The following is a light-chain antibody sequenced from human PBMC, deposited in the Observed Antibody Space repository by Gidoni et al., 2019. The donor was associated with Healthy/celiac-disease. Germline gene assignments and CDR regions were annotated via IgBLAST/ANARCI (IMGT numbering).Light chain of an antibody. Sequence: DIQMTQSPSSLSASVGDRVTITCRASQSISSYLNWYQQKPGKAPKLLIYAASSLQSGVPSRFSGSGSGTDFTLTISSLQPEDFATYYCQQSYSTPLVTFXQXTKVEIK. CDR2: AAS. CDR1: QSISSY. V-gene: IGKV1-39*01. J-gene: IGKJ1*01. CDR3: QQSYSTPLVT.